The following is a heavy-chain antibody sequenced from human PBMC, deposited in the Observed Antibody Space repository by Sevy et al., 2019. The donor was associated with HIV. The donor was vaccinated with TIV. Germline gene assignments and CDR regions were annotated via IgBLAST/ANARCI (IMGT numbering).Heavy chain of an antibody. J-gene: IGHJ6*02. CDR1: GFSLNDYY. V-gene: IGHV3-11*06. D-gene: IGHD3-22*01. CDR3: ERDGNSGYYFNYYYYGMDV. Sequence: GGSLRLSCAATGFSLNDYYMTWIRQAPGKGLEWVSYISGDSGHTNYAESLKGRFTISRDKTKNFGYLQMDGLRAEDTATYYCERDGNSGYYFNYYYYGMDVWGQGTTVTVSS. CDR2: ISGDSGHT.